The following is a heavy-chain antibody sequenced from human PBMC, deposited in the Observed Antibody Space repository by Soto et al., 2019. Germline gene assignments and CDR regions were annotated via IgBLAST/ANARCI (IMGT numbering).Heavy chain of an antibody. V-gene: IGHV1-18*04. CDR2: IIAYNGNT. D-gene: IGHD1-26*01. J-gene: IGHJ6*02. Sequence: QVQLGQSGAEVKKPGASVKVSFKSSGYTFTSYGISWVRQAPGQGLEWMGWIIAYNGNTNYAPKLQGRVTMTTDTSTSTAYMELRSLRSDDTAVYYCARESGSYLLSYYYYYYGMDVWGQGTTVTVSS. CDR3: ARESGSYLLSYYYYYYGMDV. CDR1: GYTFTSYG.